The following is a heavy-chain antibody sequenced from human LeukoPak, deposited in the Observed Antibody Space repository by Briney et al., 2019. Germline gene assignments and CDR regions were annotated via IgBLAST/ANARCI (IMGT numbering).Heavy chain of an antibody. CDR1: GRAFSSFA. CDR2: IIDTGVT. CDR3: ARASNIATRYFYYFMDV. D-gene: IGHD6-6*01. J-gene: IGHJ6*03. V-gene: IGHV3-23*01. Sequence: GGSLRLSCAASGRAFSSFAMTWVRQAPGKGPEWLATIIDTGVTYYADSVKGRFTISRASSENTVHLQMSGLRAGDTGVYYCARASNIATRYFYYFMDVWGKGTTVTVSS.